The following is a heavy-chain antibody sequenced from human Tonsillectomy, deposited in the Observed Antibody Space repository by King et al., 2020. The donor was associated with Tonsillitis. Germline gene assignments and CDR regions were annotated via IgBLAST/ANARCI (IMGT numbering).Heavy chain of an antibody. V-gene: IGHV3-9*01. CDR1: GFSFNEYA. Sequence: QLVQSGGGLVQPGRSLRLSCAASGFSFNEYAMHWVRQAPGKGLEWVSGVSWSSSGIGYADSVKGRFSISRDNAKNSLYLQMNSLRPEDTAMYYCARDTTGGVIRFGELFPDAFDIWGQGTMVTVSS. J-gene: IGHJ3*02. D-gene: IGHD3-10*01. CDR2: VSWSSSGI. CDR3: ARDTTGGVIRFGELFPDAFDI.